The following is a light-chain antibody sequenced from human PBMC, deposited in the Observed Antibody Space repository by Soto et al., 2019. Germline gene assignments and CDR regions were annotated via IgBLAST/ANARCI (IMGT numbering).Light chain of an antibody. Sequence: QSALTQPRSVSGSPGQSVTISCTGTSSDVGGYNYVSWYQQHPGKAPKFMIYDVSKRPSGVPDRFSGSKSGNTASLTISGLQAEDEADYYCCSYAGSRIFGGGTKLTVL. J-gene: IGLJ2*01. CDR2: DVS. CDR1: SSDVGGYNY. CDR3: CSYAGSRI. V-gene: IGLV2-11*01.